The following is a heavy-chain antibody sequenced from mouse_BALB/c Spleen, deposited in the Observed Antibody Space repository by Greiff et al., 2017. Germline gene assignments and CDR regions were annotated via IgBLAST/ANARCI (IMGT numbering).Heavy chain of an antibody. CDR2: ISSGGSYT. Sequence: EVHLVESGGDLVKPGGSLKLSCAASGFTFSSYGMSWVRQTPDKRLEWVATISSGGSYTYYPDSVKGRFTISRDNAKNTLYLQMSSLKSEDTAMYYCARGWLLRDLYYAMDYWGQGTSVTVSS. D-gene: IGHD2-3*01. J-gene: IGHJ4*01. CDR3: ARGWLLRDLYYAMDY. CDR1: GFTFSSYG. V-gene: IGHV5-6*01.